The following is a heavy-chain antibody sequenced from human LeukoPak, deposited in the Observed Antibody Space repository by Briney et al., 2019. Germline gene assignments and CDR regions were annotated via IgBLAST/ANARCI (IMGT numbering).Heavy chain of an antibody. J-gene: IGHJ4*02. V-gene: IGHV3-64D*06. CDR3: VKDLYKGDSASWYFFHY. D-gene: IGHD6-13*01. CDR1: GFIISDYA. CDR2: ISANGGST. Sequence: GGSPRLSCSASGFIISDYAMHWVRQAPGKGLEYVSGISANGGSTYHADSVKGRFTISRDTSKNTLYLQMSSLRAEDTAMYYCVKDLYKGDSASWYFFHYWGQGTLVTVSS.